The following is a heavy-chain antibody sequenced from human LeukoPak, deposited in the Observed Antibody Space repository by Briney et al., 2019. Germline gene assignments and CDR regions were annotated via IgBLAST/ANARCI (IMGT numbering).Heavy chain of an antibody. Sequence: SETLSLTCTVSGGSISSYYWSWIRQPAGKGLEWIGRIYTSGSTNYNPSLKSRVTMSVDTSKNQFSLKLSSVTAADTAVYYCARDRPLYCSSTSCYSRYYYMDVWGKGTTVTISS. V-gene: IGHV4-4*07. D-gene: IGHD2-2*01. J-gene: IGHJ6*03. CDR1: GGSISSYY. CDR2: IYTSGST. CDR3: ARDRPLYCSSTSCYSRYYYMDV.